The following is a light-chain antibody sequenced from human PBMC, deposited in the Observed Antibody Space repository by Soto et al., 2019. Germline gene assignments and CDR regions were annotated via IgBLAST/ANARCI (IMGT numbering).Light chain of an antibody. J-gene: IGKJ1*01. CDR1: QGISSY. Sequence: AVRMTQSPSSFSASTGDRVTITCRASQGISSYLAWYQQKPGKAPKLLIYAASTLQSGVPSRFSGSGSGTDFTLTISCLQYEDFETYYCQQYYSYHRTFGQGTKVDIK. CDR3: QQYYSYHRT. CDR2: AAS. V-gene: IGKV1-8*01.